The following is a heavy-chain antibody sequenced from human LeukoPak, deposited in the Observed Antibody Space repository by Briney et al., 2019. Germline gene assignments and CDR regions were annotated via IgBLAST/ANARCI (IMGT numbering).Heavy chain of an antibody. CDR3: ARILTGYGSSYYYYGMDV. V-gene: IGHV4-59*08. J-gene: IGHJ6*02. D-gene: IGHD3-9*01. CDR2: IYYSGST. CDR1: GGSISIYY. Sequence: PSETLSLTCTVSGGSISIYYWSWIRQPPGKGLEWIGYIYYSGSTNYNPSLKSRVTISVDTSKNQFSLKLSSVTAADTAVYYCARILTGYGSSYYYYGMDVWGQGTTVTVSS.